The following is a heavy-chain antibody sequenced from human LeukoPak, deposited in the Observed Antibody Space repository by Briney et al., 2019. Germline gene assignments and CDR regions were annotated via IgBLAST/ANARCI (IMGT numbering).Heavy chain of an antibody. CDR2: ISSGGRTI. CDR3: ARDRSPGNFDY. CDR1: GFTFSDYY. V-gene: IGHV3-11*04. D-gene: IGHD3-10*01. Sequence: GGSLRLSCAASGFTFSDYYMSWIRQAPGKGLEWVSYISSGGRTIYYADSVKGRFTMSRDNAKNSLYLQMNSLRAEDTAVYYCARDRSPGNFDYWGQGTLVTVSS. J-gene: IGHJ4*02.